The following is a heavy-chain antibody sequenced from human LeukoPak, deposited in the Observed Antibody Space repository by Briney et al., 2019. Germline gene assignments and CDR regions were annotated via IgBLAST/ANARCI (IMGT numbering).Heavy chain of an antibody. CDR1: GFTFSTYA. V-gene: IGHV3-64D*09. D-gene: IGHD3-10*01. CDR2: ISSNGVNT. J-gene: IGHJ4*02. CDR3: VKVMVRGVITPFFDY. Sequence: GGSLRLSCSASGFTFSTYAMYWVRQAPGRGLEYVSAISSNGVNTYYADSVKGRFTISRDNSKNTVYLQMSSLRTEDTAVYYCVKVMVRGVITPFFDYWGQGNLVSVAS.